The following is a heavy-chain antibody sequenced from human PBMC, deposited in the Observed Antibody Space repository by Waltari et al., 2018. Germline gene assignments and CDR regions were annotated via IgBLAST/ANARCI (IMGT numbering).Heavy chain of an antibody. CDR2: INHSGST. D-gene: IGHD1-26*01. CDR1: GGSFSGYY. J-gene: IGHJ3*02. V-gene: IGHV4-34*01. CDR3: ARGRHYKGIVGATRGAFDI. Sequence: QVQLHPWGAGLLKPSETLSLTCAVYGGSFSGYYWSCIRQPPGKGREWIGEINHSGSTNYNPSLKSRVTISVDTSKNQFSLKLSSVTAADTAVYYCARGRHYKGIVGATRGAFDIWGQGTMVTVSS.